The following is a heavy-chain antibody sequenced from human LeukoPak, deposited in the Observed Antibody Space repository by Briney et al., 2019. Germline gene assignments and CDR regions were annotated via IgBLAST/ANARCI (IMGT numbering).Heavy chain of an antibody. CDR1: GYTFTGYY. V-gene: IGHV1-2*02. CDR3: ARQGGSYNWFDP. CDR2: INPNSGGT. Sequence: ASVKVSCKASGYTFTGYYMHWVRQAPGQGLEWMGWINPNSGGTNYAQKFQGRVTVTRDTSISTAYMELSRLRSDDTAVYYCARQGGSYNWFDPWGQGTLVTVSS. J-gene: IGHJ5*02. D-gene: IGHD1-26*01.